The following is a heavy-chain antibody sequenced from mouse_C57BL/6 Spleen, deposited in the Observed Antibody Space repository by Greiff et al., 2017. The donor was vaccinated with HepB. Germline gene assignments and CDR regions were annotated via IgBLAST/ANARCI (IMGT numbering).Heavy chain of an antibody. D-gene: IGHD3-3*01. CDR3: ARRGWAHYAMDY. V-gene: IGHV1-82*01. Sequence: VQLQQSGPELVKPGASVKISCKASGYAFSSSWMNWVKQRPGKGLEWIGRIYPGDGDTNYNGKFKGKATLTADKSSSTAYMPLSSLTSEDSAVYFCARRGWAHYAMDYWGQGTSVTVSS. CDR1: GYAFSSSW. J-gene: IGHJ4*01. CDR2: IYPGDGDT.